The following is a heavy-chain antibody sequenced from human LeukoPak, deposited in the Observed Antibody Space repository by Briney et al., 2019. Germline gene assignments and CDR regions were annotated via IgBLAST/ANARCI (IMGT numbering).Heavy chain of an antibody. CDR1: GGTFSSYA. D-gene: IGHD6-19*01. V-gene: IGHV1-69*05. Sequence: SVKVSCKASGGTFSSYAISWVRQAPGQGLEWMGGIIPIFGTANYAQKFQGRVTMTRDTSTSTVYMELSSLRSEDTAVYYCARETSGWYQFRVDYWGQGTLVTVSS. CDR2: IIPIFGTA. J-gene: IGHJ4*02. CDR3: ARETSGWYQFRVDY.